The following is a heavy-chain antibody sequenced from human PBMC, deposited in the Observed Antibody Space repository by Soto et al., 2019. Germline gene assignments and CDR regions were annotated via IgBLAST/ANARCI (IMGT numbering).Heavy chain of an antibody. CDR2: IIPIFGTT. CDR3: ARDRTDSGYYTNWLDP. V-gene: IGHV1-69*06. CDR1: GGTFGSDA. D-gene: IGHD3-22*01. J-gene: IGHJ5*02. Sequence: GASVKVSCKASGGTFGSDAITWVRQAPGQGLEWVGRIIPIFGTTNYAQNLQGRVTISADKSTLTSYMEIHSLTSDDTALYYCARDRTDSGYYTNWLDPWGQGTQVTVSS.